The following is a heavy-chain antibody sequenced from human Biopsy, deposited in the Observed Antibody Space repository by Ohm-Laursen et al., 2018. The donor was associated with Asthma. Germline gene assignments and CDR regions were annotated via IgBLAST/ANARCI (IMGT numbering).Heavy chain of an antibody. CDR3: ARDSYSSGLYDDFES. J-gene: IGHJ4*02. CDR1: GFTFSDYY. Sequence: SLRLSCTASGFTFSDYYMSWIRQAPGKGLEWISYINGKSNSIEYAGSVKGRSTISRDNAKNSLYLQMNSLRAEDTAVYYCARDSYSSGLYDDFESWGQGTLVTVSS. V-gene: IGHV3-11*01. D-gene: IGHD6-19*01. CDR2: INGKSNSI.